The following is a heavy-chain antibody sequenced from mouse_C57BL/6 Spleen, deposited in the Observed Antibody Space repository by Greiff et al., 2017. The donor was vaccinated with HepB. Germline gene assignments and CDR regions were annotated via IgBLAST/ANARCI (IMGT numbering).Heavy chain of an antibody. CDR2: IRNKANNHAT. CDR3: TRVVYNYRYFDV. V-gene: IGHV6-6*01. Sequence: DVKVEESGGGLVQPGGSMKLSCAASGFTFSDAWMDWVRQSPEKGLEWVAGIRNKANNHATYYAESVKGRLTISRDDSKSSVYLQMNSLRAEDTGIYYCTRVVYNYRYFDVWGTGTTVTVSS. J-gene: IGHJ1*03. CDR1: GFTFSDAW. D-gene: IGHD1-3*01.